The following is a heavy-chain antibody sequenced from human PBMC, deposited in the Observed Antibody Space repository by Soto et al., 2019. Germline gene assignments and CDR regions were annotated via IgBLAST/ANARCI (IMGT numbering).Heavy chain of an antibody. CDR1: GVSLSSTHW. J-gene: IGHJ5*02. CDR2: IYHTGST. Sequence: QVQLQESGPGLVKPSGTLSLTCAVSGVSLSSTHWWSWVRQPPRTGLEWIGDIYHTGSTNYNPSLKSRVTRSVDKSNYHFSMKLSSVTAADTAVYYCARDPYYCGSGDKGGFDPWGQGTLVIVSS. D-gene: IGHD3-10*01. V-gene: IGHV4-4*02. CDR3: ARDPYYCGSGDKGGFDP.